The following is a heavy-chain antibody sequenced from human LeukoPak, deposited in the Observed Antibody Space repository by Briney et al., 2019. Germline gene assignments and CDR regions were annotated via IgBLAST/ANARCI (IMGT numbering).Heavy chain of an antibody. D-gene: IGHD3-16*01. V-gene: IGHV3-23*01. CDR2: ISGSAGST. Sequence: GGSLGLSCAASGFAFSSCAMSWVRQAPGKGLEWVSGISGSAGSTNYADSVKGRFTISRDNSKNTVYLQMNSLRAEDTAVYYCAKGLRTGVGPYMGYHYYMDVWGKGATVTVSS. CDR1: GFAFSSCA. J-gene: IGHJ6*03. CDR3: AKGLRTGVGPYMGYHYYMDV.